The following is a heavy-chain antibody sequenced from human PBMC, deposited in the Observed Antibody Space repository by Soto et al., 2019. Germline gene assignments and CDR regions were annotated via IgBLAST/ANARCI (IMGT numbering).Heavy chain of an antibody. J-gene: IGHJ4*02. D-gene: IGHD3-10*01. CDR2: IYYSGSR. CDR1: GGSISSHY. Sequence: SETLSLTCTVSGGSISSHYWSFIRQSPGKGLEWIGYIYYSGSRNYNPSLNSRVTISLDTSENQFSLKLSSVTAADTAVYYCAGSESYYRIDYWGQGTLVTVSS. V-gene: IGHV4-59*11. CDR3: AGSESYYRIDY.